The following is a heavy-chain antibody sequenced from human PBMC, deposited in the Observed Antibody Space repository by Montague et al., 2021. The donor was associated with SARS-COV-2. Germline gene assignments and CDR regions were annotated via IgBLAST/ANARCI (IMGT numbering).Heavy chain of an antibody. J-gene: IGHJ4*02. CDR2: TYFRSSFYN. CDR1: GDSVSSSTVA. CDR3: ARQDTSGWLTFDY. D-gene: IGHD6-19*01. V-gene: IGHV6-1*01. Sequence: CAISGDSVSSSTVAWNWLRQSPSRGLEWLGRTYFRSSFYNDYALSVKSRLNIQPDSAKNQFSLQLTSVTPEDTAIYYCARQDTSGWLTFDYWGQGIWSPSPQ.